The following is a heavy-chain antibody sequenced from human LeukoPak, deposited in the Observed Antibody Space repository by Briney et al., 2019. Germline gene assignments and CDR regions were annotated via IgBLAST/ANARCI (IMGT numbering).Heavy chain of an antibody. D-gene: IGHD2-2*01. CDR2: IYYSGST. CDR1: GGSISSSSYY. V-gene: IGHV4-39*07. Sequence: SSETLSLTCTVSGGSISSSSYYWGWIRQPPGKGLEWIGSIYYSGSTYYNPSLKSQVTMSVDTSKNQFSLKLSSVTAADTAVYYCARDRPAASQRDAFDIWGQGTMVTVSS. J-gene: IGHJ3*02. CDR3: ARDRPAASQRDAFDI.